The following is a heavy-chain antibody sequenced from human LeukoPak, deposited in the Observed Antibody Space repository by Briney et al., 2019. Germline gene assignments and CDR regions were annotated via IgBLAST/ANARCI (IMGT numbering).Heavy chain of an antibody. V-gene: IGHV1-2*02. CDR3: ANYDFWSGPRDY. Sequence: ASVKVSCKAPGYTFTGYYMHWVRQAPGQGLEWMGWINPNSGGTNYAQKFQGRVTMTRDTSISTAYMELSRLRSDDTAVYYCANYDFWSGPRDYWGQGTLVTVSS. CDR2: INPNSGGT. CDR1: GYTFTGYY. D-gene: IGHD3-3*01. J-gene: IGHJ4*02.